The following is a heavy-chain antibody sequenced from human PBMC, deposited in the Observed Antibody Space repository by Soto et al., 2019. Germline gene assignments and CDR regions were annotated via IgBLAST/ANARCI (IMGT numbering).Heavy chain of an antibody. Sequence: EVQLVESGGVLVQPGRSLRLSCAASGFTFDDYAMHWVRQVPGKGLEWVSGISWNSGSIGSADSVKGRFTISRDNAKKSLYLHMNSLRVEDTALYYCVKDSSAYDFRDLDYWGQGTLVTVSS. D-gene: IGHD5-12*01. CDR2: ISWNSGSI. CDR1: GFTFDDYA. J-gene: IGHJ4*02. V-gene: IGHV3-9*01. CDR3: VKDSSAYDFRDLDY.